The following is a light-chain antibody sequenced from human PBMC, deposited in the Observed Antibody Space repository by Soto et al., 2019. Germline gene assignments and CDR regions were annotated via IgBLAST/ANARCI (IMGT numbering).Light chain of an antibody. CDR3: SSYTSGSTPVV. CDR2: EVS. CDR1: SSDVGSYNR. J-gene: IGLJ2*01. V-gene: IGLV2-18*02. Sequence: QSALTQPPSVSGSPGQSVTISCTGTSSDVGSYNRVSWYQQPPGTAPKLMIYEVSNRPSGVPDRFSGSKSGNTASLTISGLQAEDEADYNCSSYTSGSTPVVFGGGTKLTVL.